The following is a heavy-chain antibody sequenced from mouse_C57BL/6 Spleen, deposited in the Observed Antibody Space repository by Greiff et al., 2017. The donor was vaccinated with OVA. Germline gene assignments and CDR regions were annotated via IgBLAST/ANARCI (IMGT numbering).Heavy chain of an antibody. J-gene: IGHJ4*01. CDR1: GYTFTSYW. V-gene: IGHV1-55*01. CDR3: ARKETGTGAMDY. Sequence: QVQLQQPGAELVKPGASVKMSCKASGYTFTSYWITWVKQRPGQGLVWIGDIYPGSGSTNYNEKFKSKATLTVDTSSSTAYMQLSSLTSEDAAVYDCARKETGTGAMDYWGQGTSVTVSS. CDR2: IYPGSGST. D-gene: IGHD4-1*01.